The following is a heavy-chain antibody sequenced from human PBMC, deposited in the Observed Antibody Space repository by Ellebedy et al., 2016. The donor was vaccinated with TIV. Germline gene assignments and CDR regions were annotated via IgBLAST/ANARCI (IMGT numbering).Heavy chain of an antibody. D-gene: IGHD6-19*01. V-gene: IGHV4-39*01. J-gene: IGHJ4*02. Sequence: MPSETLSLTCTVSGASVSSTSYYWGWIRQPPGKGLEWIASVYYTGTTYVNPSFETRVTISMDTSENQFSLNLNSVTALDTATYFCARRVAGRADYWGQGTLVTVSS. CDR2: VYYTGTT. CDR3: ARRVAGRADY. CDR1: GASVSSTSYY.